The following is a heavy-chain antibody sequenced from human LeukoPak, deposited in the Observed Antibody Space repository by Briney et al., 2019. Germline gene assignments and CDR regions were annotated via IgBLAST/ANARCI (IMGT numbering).Heavy chain of an antibody. CDR3: ARQNIANDAFDI. V-gene: IGHV1-8*01. D-gene: IGHD5-12*01. CDR1: GYTFTSYD. J-gene: IGHJ3*02. Sequence: GASVKVSCKASGYTFTSYDINWVRQATGQGLEWMGWMNPNSGNTGYAQKFQGRVTMTRNTSISTAYMELSSLRPEDTAVYYCARQNIANDAFDIWGQGTMVTVSS. CDR2: MNPNSGNT.